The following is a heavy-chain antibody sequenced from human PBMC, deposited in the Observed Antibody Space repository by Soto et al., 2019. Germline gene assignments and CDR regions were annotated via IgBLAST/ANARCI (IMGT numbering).Heavy chain of an antibody. Sequence: ASVKVSCKASGYTFNNYGISWVRQAPGQGLEWMGWISPHNGNTNTAEKFQCRVTMPTDTSTRTAYMQVTSLMSDDAAVYFCARVEGYSWWAIDYWGQGTLVTVSS. J-gene: IGHJ4*02. D-gene: IGHD5-18*01. CDR2: ISPHNGNT. V-gene: IGHV1-18*04. CDR1: GYTFNNYG. CDR3: ARVEGYSWWAIDY.